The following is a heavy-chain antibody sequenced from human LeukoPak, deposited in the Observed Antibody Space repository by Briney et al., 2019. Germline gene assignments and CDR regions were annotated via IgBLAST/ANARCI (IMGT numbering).Heavy chain of an antibody. V-gene: IGHV1-18*01. CDR2: ISAYNGNT. Sequence: ASVKVSCKASGYTFTTYGINWVRLAPGQGLEWMGWISAYNGNTNYAQKVQGRVTMTTDTSTSTAYMELRSLRSDDTAVYYCARDLLAPRPGWFAPWGQGTLVTVSS. CDR3: ARDLLAPRPGWFAP. J-gene: IGHJ5*02. CDR1: GYTFTTYG. D-gene: IGHD6-6*01.